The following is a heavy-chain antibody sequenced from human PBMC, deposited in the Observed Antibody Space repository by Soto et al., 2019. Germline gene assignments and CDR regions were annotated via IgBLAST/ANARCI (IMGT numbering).Heavy chain of an antibody. D-gene: IGHD1-26*01. V-gene: IGHV4-59*01. CDR1: GGSIISYY. J-gene: IGHJ5*02. CDR3: ARDQWAKGDNSWFDP. Sequence: SETLSLTCTVSGGSIISYYWSWIRQPPGKGLEWIGYIYYSGSTNYNPSLKSRVTISVDTSKNQFSLKLSSVTAADTAVYYCARDQWAKGDNSWFDPWAREPWSPSPQ. CDR2: IYYSGST.